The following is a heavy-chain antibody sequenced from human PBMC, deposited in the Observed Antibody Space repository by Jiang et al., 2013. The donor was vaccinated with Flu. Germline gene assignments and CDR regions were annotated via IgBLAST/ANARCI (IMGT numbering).Heavy chain of an antibody. J-gene: IGHJ4*02. Sequence: AEVKKPGASVKVSCKASGYTFTSYDINWVRQATGQGLEWMGWMNPNSGNTGYAQNFQGRVTMTRDTSTSTAYMELSSLRSEDTAVYYCARILTYGLYYFDYWGQGTLVTVSS. CDR1: GYTFTSYD. D-gene: IGHD3-10*01. CDR3: ARILTYGLYYFDY. CDR2: MNPNSGNT. V-gene: IGHV1-8*02.